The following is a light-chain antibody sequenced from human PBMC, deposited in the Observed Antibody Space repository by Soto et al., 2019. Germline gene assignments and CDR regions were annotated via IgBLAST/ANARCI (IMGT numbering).Light chain of an antibody. V-gene: IGLV1-40*01. CDR1: SSNIGAGYD. CDR2: GNT. CDR3: QSYDSSLSGWRV. J-gene: IGLJ3*02. Sequence: QSVLTQPPSVSGAPGQRVTISCTGSSSNIGAGYDVHWYQQVPGTAPKLLIYGNTNRPSGVTDRFSGSKSGTPASLAITGLQAEDEADYYCQSYDSSLSGWRVFGGGTKVTVL.